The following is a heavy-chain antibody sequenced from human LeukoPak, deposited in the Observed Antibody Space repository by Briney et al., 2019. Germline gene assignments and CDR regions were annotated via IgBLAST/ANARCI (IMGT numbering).Heavy chain of an antibody. J-gene: IGHJ4*02. Sequence: GGSLRLSCVASGFTFSRYWMHWVRQAPGKGLEWVSGINWNGGSTGYADSVKGRFTISRDNAKNSLYLQMNSLRAEDTALYYCASGGIYYGAAFDFWGQGTLVTVSS. V-gene: IGHV3-20*04. CDR3: ASGGIYYGAAFDF. CDR2: INWNGGST. CDR1: GFTFSRYW. D-gene: IGHD1-26*01.